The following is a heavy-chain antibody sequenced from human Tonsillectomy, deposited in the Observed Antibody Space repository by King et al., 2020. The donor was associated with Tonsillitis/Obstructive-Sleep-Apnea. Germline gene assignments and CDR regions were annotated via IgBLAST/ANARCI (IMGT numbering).Heavy chain of an antibody. D-gene: IGHD3-22*01. Sequence: QLVQSGAEVKKPGASVKVSCKASGYTFTSYDITWVRQAPGQGLEWMGWSRPYDDDTNYAQKLQGRVTMTSDTSTTTAYMELRSLRSDDTAVYYCARDYYDSSGYYHGYFQHWGQGTLVTVSS. J-gene: IGHJ1*01. V-gene: IGHV1-18*01. CDR1: GYTFTSYD. CDR2: SRPYDDDT. CDR3: ARDYYDSSGYYHGYFQH.